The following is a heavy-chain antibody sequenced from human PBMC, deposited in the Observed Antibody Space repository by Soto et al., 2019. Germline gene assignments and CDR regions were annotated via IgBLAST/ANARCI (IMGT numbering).Heavy chain of an antibody. J-gene: IGHJ6*02. CDR3: ARRLYYDSSGFEGGGMDV. Sequence: PSETLSLTYTVSGGSISSSSYYWGWIRQPPGKGLEWIGSIYYSGSPYYNPSLKSRVTISVDTSKNQFSLKLSSVTAADTAVYYCARRLYYDSSGFEGGGMDVWGQGTTVTVSS. CDR2: IYYSGSP. CDR1: GGSISSSSYY. D-gene: IGHD3-22*01. V-gene: IGHV4-39*01.